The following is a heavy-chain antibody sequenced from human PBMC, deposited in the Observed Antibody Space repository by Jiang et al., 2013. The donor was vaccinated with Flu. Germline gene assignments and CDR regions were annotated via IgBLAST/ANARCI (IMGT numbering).Heavy chain of an antibody. J-gene: IGHJ6*03. CDR2: IYYSGST. Sequence: KPSETLSLTCTVSGGSISSYYWSWIRQPPGKGLEWIGYIYYSGSTNYNPSLKSRVAISVDTSKNQFSLKLSSVTAADTAVYYCARVVPAAEFYYYYYMDVWGKGTTVTVSS. CDR3: ARVVPAAEFYYYYYMDV. D-gene: IGHD2-2*01. CDR1: GGSISSYY. V-gene: IGHV4-59*01.